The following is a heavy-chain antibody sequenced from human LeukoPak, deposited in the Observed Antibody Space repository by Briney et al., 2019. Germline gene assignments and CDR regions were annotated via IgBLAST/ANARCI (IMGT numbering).Heavy chain of an antibody. Sequence: GGSLRLSCVAAGFTFSDYGMHWARQAPGKGLEWVAFIRYDGTKKYYAGSVKGRFTISRDDSKNTVYLQMYSLRPEDTAVYYCAKASGRSAYGLDYWGQGTLVTVFS. CDR2: IRYDGTKK. D-gene: IGHD3-16*01. V-gene: IGHV3-30*02. CDR3: AKASGRSAYGLDY. J-gene: IGHJ4*02. CDR1: GFTFSDYG.